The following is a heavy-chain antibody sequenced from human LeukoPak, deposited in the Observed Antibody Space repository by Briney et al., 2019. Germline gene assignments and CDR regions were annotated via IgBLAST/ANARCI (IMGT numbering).Heavy chain of an antibody. CDR1: GVSISSGSYY. CDR3: ARQNYGDSTAHAFDI. Sequence: SQTLSLTCTVSGVSISSGSYYWSWLRQPAGKGLEWIGRIYTSGSTNYNPSLKSRVTISVDTSKNQFSLKLSSVTAADTAVYYCARQNYGDSTAHAFDIWGQGTMVTVSS. D-gene: IGHD4-17*01. J-gene: IGHJ3*02. CDR2: IYTSGST. V-gene: IGHV4-61*02.